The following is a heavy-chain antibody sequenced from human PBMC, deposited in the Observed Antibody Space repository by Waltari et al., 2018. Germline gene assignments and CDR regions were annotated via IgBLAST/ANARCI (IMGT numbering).Heavy chain of an antibody. D-gene: IGHD3-3*01. CDR2: IYTSGST. CDR1: GCSISSYY. CDR3: ARANTYYDFWSGYYYFDY. V-gene: IGHV4-4*07. J-gene: IGHJ4*02. Sequence: QVQLQESGPGLVKPSETLSLTCTVSGCSISSYYWSWIRQPAGKGLEWIGRIYTSGSTNYNHSPKSRFTMSVDTSKNQFSLKLSSVTAADTAVYYCARANTYYDFWSGYYYFDYWGQGTLVTVSS.